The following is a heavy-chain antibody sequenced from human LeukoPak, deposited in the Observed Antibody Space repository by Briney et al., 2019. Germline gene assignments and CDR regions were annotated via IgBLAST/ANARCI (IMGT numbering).Heavy chain of an antibody. CDR3: AKDLSTVTRRPNPIDY. CDR2: IIPIFGTA. Sequence: GASVKVSCMASGYTFTGYYMHWVRQAPGQGLEWMGGIIPIFGTANYAQKFQGRVTITTDESTSTAYMELSSLRSEDTAVYYCAKDLSTVTRRPNPIDYWGQGTLVTVSS. J-gene: IGHJ4*02. V-gene: IGHV1-69*05. CDR1: GYTFTGYY. D-gene: IGHD4-17*01.